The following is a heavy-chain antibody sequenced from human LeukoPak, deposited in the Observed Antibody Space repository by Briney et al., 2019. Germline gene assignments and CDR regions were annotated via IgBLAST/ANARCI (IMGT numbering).Heavy chain of an antibody. CDR1: GFSFSNFG. V-gene: IGHV3-30*03. Sequence: TGGSLRLSCAASGFSFSNFGMHWVRQAPGKGLEWVAVISYDGSNKYFADSVKGPFTISRDNSKNTLYLQMNSLRAEDTAVYYCATQDGYDNSGHYGYWGQGTLVTVSS. CDR3: ATQDGYDNSGHYGY. D-gene: IGHD3-22*01. J-gene: IGHJ4*02. CDR2: ISYDGSNK.